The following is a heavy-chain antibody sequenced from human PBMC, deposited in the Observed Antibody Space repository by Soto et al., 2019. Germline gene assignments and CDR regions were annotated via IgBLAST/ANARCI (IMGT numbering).Heavy chain of an antibody. J-gene: IGHJ4*02. CDR2: IWYDGSNK. CDR1: GFTFSSYG. CDR3: ARGRHDYVWGSYRNYFDY. D-gene: IGHD3-16*02. Sequence: PGGSLRLSCAASGFTFSSYGMHWVRQAPGKGLEWVAVIWYDGSNKYYADSVKGRFTISRDNSKNTLYLQMNSLRAEDTAVYYCARGRHDYVWGSYRNYFDYWGQGTLVTVSS. V-gene: IGHV3-33*01.